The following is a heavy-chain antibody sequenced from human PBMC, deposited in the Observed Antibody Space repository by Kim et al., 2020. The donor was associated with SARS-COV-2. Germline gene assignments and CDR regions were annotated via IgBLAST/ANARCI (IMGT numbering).Heavy chain of an antibody. CDR3: SRKGVGVFYYYNAMDV. Sequence: ASVKVSCKAYGYSFTRFYIHWVRQAPGYGLEWMGVIDPNDGGITYAPRFKGRLTVTRDTSTSTVYMDLSSLTSEDTAVYYCSRKGVGVFYYYNAMDVWGQ. J-gene: IGHJ6*02. D-gene: IGHD3-16*01. V-gene: IGHV1-46*01. CDR1: GYSFTRFY. CDR2: IDPNDGGI.